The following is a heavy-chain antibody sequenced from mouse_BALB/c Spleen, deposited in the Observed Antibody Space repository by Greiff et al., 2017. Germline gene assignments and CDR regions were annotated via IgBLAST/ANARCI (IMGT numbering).Heavy chain of an antibody. V-gene: IGHV5-4*02. D-gene: IGHD2-14*01. J-gene: IGHJ4*01. CDR2: ISDGGSYT. Sequence: EVQGVESGGGLVKPGGSLKLSCAASGFTFSDYYMYWVRQTPEKRLEWVATISDGGSYTYYPDSVKGRFTISRDNAKNNLYLQMSSLKSEDTAMYYCARDGYRYDGVYAMDYWGQGTSVTVSS. CDR1: GFTFSDYY. CDR3: ARDGYRYDGVYAMDY.